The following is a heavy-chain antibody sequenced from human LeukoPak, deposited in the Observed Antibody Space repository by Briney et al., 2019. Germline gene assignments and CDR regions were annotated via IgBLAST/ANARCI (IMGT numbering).Heavy chain of an antibody. CDR3: ASEFPAAAGIFHYYYYMDV. D-gene: IGHD6-13*01. V-gene: IGHV4-59*01. CDR2: IYYSGST. CDR1: GGSISSYY. J-gene: IGHJ6*03. Sequence: SETLSLTCTVSGGSISSYYWSWIRQPPGKGLEWIGYIYYSGSTNYNPSLKSRVTISVDTSKNQYSLKLSSVTAADTAVYYCASEFPAAAGIFHYYYYMDVWGKGTTVTVSS.